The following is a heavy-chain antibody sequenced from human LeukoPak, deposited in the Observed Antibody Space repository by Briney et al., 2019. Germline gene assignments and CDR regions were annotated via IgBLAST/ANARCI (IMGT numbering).Heavy chain of an antibody. V-gene: IGHV3-23*01. Sequence: GGSLRLSCAASGFTFSNYAMTWVRQAPGKGLEWVSGISGSGGRTYYADSVRGRFTISRDNSKNTLYLQMNSLRAEDTAVYYCAKGFSIVVVPAAMSYWGQGTLVTVSP. J-gene: IGHJ4*02. CDR1: GFTFSNYA. D-gene: IGHD2-2*01. CDR2: ISGSGGRT. CDR3: AKGFSIVVVPAAMSY.